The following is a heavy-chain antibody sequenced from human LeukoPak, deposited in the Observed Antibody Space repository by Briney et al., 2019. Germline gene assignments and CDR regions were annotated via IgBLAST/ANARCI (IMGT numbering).Heavy chain of an antibody. V-gene: IGHV1-46*01. CDR2: INPSGGST. D-gene: IGHD3-3*01. CDR3: ARELRFLEWLPNPFDY. J-gene: IGHJ4*02. CDR1: GYTFTSYY. Sequence: ASVKVSCKASGYTFTSYYMHWVRQAPGQGLEWMGIINPSGGSTSYAQKFQGRVTMTRDTSTSTVYMELSSLRSEDTAMYYCARELRFLEWLPNPFDYWGQGTLVTVSS.